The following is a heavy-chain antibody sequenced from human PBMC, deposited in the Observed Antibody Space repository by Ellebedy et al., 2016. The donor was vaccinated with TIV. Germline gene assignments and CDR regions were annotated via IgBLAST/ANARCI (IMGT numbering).Heavy chain of an antibody. D-gene: IGHD1-14*01. CDR2: IIPFFKTT. J-gene: IGHJ4*02. CDR3: VTHDTEYATYIDS. CDR1: GGTFRTNA. V-gene: IGHV1-69*06. Sequence: SVKVSCXASGGTFRTNAISWVRQAPGQGLEWMGGIIPFFKTTHYAQKFQGRVAITADKSTTTAYMELSSLRSEDTALYYCVTHDTEYATYIDSWGQGTLVTVSS.